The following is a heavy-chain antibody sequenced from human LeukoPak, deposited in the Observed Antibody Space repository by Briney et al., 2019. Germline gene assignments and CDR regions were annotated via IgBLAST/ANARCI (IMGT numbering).Heavy chain of an antibody. J-gene: IGHJ4*02. Sequence: GASVKVSCKASGGTFNTSPLSWLRQAPGQGPEWMGGIIPFFGTANYAQKFQGRVTITADKSTSTAYMELSSLRSEDTAVYYCAREGYNGGPPSDDYWGQGTLVTVSP. CDR2: IIPFFGTA. CDR1: GGTFNTSP. V-gene: IGHV1-69*06. CDR3: AREGYNGGPPSDDY. D-gene: IGHD5-24*01.